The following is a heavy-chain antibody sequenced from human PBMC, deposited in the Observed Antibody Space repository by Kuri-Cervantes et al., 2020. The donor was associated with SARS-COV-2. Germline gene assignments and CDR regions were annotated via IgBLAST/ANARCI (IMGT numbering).Heavy chain of an antibody. CDR1: GFSLTNPKMG. D-gene: IGHD2/OR15-2a*01. V-gene: IGHV2-26*01. J-gene: IGHJ5*01. CDR2: IFSNGDK. CDR3: ARVLRLETLGLWFDP. Sequence: SGPTLVKPTETLTLTCAVSGFSLTNPKMGVTWIRRPPGKALDWLALIFSNGDKSYNRSLRRGLTISRDTSKSQVFLTMTNVDPVDTATYFCARVLRLETLGLWFDPWGQGILVTVS.